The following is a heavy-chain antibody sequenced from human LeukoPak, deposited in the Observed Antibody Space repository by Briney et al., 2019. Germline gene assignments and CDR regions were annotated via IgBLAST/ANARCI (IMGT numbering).Heavy chain of an antibody. Sequence: PGGSLRLSCAASGFTFSSYSMNWVRQAPGKGLEWVSSISSSSYIYYADSVKGRFTISRDNAKNSLYLQMNSLRAEDTAVYYCARVQVYYDSSGYYPVFDYWGQGTLVTVSS. CDR1: GFTFSSYS. CDR3: ARVQVYYDSSGYYPVFDY. J-gene: IGHJ4*02. CDR2: ISSSSYI. D-gene: IGHD3-22*01. V-gene: IGHV3-21*01.